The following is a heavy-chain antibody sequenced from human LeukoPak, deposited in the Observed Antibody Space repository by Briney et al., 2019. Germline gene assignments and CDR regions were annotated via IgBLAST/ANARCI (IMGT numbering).Heavy chain of an antibody. D-gene: IGHD2-2*01. Sequence: SETLSLTCTVSGGSISSGDYYWGWIRQPPGKGLEWIGYIYYSGSTYYNSSLKSRLTISVDTSKNQLSLKLSSVTAADTAIYYCARAVVRAAMPSYYYGLDVWGQGTTVTVS. CDR3: ARAVVRAAMPSYYYGLDV. CDR2: IYYSGST. J-gene: IGHJ6*02. CDR1: GGSISSGDYY. V-gene: IGHV4-30-4*01.